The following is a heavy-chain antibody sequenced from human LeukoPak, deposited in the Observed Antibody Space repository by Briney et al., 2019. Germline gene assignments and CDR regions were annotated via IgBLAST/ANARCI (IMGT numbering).Heavy chain of an antibody. CDR3: ARAHCSSTSCQYGGYNWFDP. J-gene: IGHJ5*02. V-gene: IGHV4-61*02. D-gene: IGHD2-2*01. CDR2: IYTSGST. Sequence: PSQTLSLTCTVSGGSISSGSYYWSWIRQPAGKGLEWIGRIYTSGSTNYNPSLKSRVTISVDTSKNQFSLKLSSVTAADTAVYHCARAHCSSTSCQYGGYNWFDPWGQGTLVTVSS. CDR1: GGSISSGSYY.